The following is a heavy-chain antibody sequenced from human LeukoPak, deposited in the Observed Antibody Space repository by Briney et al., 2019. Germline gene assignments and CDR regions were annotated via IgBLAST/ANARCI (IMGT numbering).Heavy chain of an antibody. V-gene: IGHV3-21*01. CDR3: ARGGPPIYYYYYYMDV. CDR2: ISSSSRYI. D-gene: IGHD2-15*01. J-gene: IGHJ6*03. Sequence: GGSLRLSCAASGFTLSSYSMNWVRQAPGKGLEWVSSISSSSRYIYYADSVKGRFTISRDNAKNSLYLQMNSLRAEDTAVYYCARGGPPIYYYYYYMDVWGKGTTVTVSS. CDR1: GFTLSSYS.